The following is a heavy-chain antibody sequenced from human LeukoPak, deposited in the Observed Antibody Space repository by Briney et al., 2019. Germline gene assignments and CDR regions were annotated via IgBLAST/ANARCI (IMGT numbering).Heavy chain of an antibody. D-gene: IGHD4-23*01. CDR2: TNTDGSST. CDR3: YGANAEH. J-gene: IGHJ1*01. Sequence: PGGSLRLSCAASGFTFSSYWMHWVRQAPGKGLVWVSGTNTDGSSTMYADSVKGRFTIARDNAKNTLYLQMNSLRAEDTAVYYCYGANAEHWGQGTLDTVSS. V-gene: IGHV3-74*03. CDR1: GFTFSSYW.